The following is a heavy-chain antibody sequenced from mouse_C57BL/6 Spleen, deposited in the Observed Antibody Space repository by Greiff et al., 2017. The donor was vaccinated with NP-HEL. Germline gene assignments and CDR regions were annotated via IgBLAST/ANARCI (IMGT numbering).Heavy chain of an antibody. CDR3: AREGDGSSYGYFDV. J-gene: IGHJ1*03. Sequence: VQLQQSGAELVKPGASVKLSCKASGYTFTSYWMHWVKQRPGQGLEWIGMIHPNSGSTNYNEKFKSKATLTVDKSSSTAYMQLSSLTSEDSAVYYCAREGDGSSYGYFDVWGTGTTVTVSS. CDR2: IHPNSGST. CDR1: GYTFTSYW. V-gene: IGHV1-64*01. D-gene: IGHD1-1*01.